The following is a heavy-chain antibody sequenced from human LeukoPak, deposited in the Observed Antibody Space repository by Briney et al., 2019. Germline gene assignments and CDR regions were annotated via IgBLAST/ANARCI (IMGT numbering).Heavy chain of an antibody. CDR1: GFTFSSYS. J-gene: IGHJ4*02. D-gene: IGHD3-3*01. CDR3: AKGYDFWSGYSIDY. Sequence: GSLRLSCAASGFTFSSYSMNWVRQAPGKGLEWVSAISGSGGSTYYADSVKGRFTISRDNSKNTLYLQMNSLRAEDTAVYYCAKGYDFWSGYSIDYWGQGTLVTVSS. CDR2: ISGSGGST. V-gene: IGHV3-23*01.